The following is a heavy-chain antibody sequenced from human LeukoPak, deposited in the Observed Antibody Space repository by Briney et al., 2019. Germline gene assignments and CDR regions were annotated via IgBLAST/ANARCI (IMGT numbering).Heavy chain of an antibody. CDR2: IIPIFGTA. J-gene: IGHJ4*02. CDR3: ASSPGIAVAGPLSD. Sequence: GASVKVSCRASGGTFSSYAISWVRQAPGQGLEWMGGIIPIFGTANYAQKFQGRVTITADESTSTAYMELSSLRSEDTAVYYCASSPGIAVAGPLSDRGQGTLVTVSS. CDR1: GGTFSSYA. V-gene: IGHV1-69*13. D-gene: IGHD6-19*01.